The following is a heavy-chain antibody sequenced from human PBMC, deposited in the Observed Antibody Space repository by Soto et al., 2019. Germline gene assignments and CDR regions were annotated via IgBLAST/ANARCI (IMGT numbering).Heavy chain of an antibody. CDR3: ARDHGYCSSTSCYAPYAFDI. D-gene: IGHD2-2*01. J-gene: IGHJ3*02. CDR1: GGSISSGGYY. CDR2: IYYSGST. V-gene: IGHV4-31*03. Sequence: PSETLSLTCTVSGGSISSGGYYWSWIRQHPGKGLEWIGCIYYSGSTYYNPSLKSRVTISVDTSKNQFSLKLSSVTAADTAVYYCARDHGYCSSTSCYAPYAFDIWGQGTMVTVSS.